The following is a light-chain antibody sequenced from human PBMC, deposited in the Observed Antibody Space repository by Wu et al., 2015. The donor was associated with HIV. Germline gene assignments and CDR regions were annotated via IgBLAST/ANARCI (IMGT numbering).Light chain of an antibody. J-gene: IGKJ3*01. CDR2: GAS. V-gene: IGKV3-20*01. Sequence: EIVLTQSPGTLSLSPGERATLSCRASQSVSSNYLAWYQQKPGQAPRLLIYGASRRATGIPDRFSGTGSGTDFTLTISRLEPEDFAVYYCQQYNDSPPSFTFGPGTKVDIK. CDR1: QSVSSNY. CDR3: QQYNDSPPSFT.